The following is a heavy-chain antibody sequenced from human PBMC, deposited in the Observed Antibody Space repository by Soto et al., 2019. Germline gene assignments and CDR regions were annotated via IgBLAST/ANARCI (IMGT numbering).Heavy chain of an antibody. CDR3: TTDPDPHIVLVPAAIPALDYYGMDV. D-gene: IGHD2-2*01. Sequence: TSETLSLTCAVYGGSFSGYYWSWIRQPPGKGLEWIGEINHSGSTNYNPSLKSRVTISVDTSKNQFSLKLSSVTAADTAVYYCTTDPDPHIVLVPAAIPALDYYGMDVWGQGTTVTVSS. V-gene: IGHV4-34*01. CDR1: GGSFSGYY. J-gene: IGHJ6*02. CDR2: INHSGST.